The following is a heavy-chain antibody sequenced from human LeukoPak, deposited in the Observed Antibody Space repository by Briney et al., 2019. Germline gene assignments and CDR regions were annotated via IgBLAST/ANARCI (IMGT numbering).Heavy chain of an antibody. CDR1: GFTFSNYA. Sequence: PGRSLRLSCAASGFTFSNYAMHWVRQAPGEGLEWMAITSYDGSNKYYADSVKGRFTISRDNSKNTLYLQMNSLRAEDTAVYYCARRRRAYSGYDAFDIWGQGTMVTVSS. D-gene: IGHD5-12*01. CDR3: ARRRRAYSGYDAFDI. J-gene: IGHJ3*02. V-gene: IGHV3-30-3*01. CDR2: TSYDGSNK.